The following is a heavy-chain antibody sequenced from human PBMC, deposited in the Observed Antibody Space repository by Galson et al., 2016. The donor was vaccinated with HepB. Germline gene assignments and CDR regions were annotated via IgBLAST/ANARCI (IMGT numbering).Heavy chain of an antibody. J-gene: IGHJ4*02. V-gene: IGHV3-23*01. CDR3: ATYFGGTSGQGYFDY. CDR2: ISITGDDT. CDR1: SHA. D-gene: IGHD4-23*01. Sequence: SHAMSWVRQAPGKGLEWVSSISITGDDTFYADSVKGRFTISRDNSKNTVYLQMNSLRAEDTAVYYCATYFGGTSGQGYFDYWGQGTLVTVSS.